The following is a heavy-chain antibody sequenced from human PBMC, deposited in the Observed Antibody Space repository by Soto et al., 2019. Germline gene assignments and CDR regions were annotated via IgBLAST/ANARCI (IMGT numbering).Heavy chain of an antibody. J-gene: IGHJ6*02. Sequence: ASVKVSCKASGFTFTSSAVQWVRQARGQRLEWIGWIVVGSGNTNYAQKFQERVTITRDMSTSTAYMELSSLRSEDTAVYYCARVGLYCSGGSCYSYGMDVWGQGTTVTVSS. V-gene: IGHV1-58*01. CDR2: IVVGSGNT. D-gene: IGHD2-15*01. CDR1: GFTFTSSA. CDR3: ARVGLYCSGGSCYSYGMDV.